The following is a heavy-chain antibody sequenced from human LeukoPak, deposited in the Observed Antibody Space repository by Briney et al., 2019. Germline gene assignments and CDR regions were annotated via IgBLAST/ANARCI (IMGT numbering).Heavy chain of an antibody. CDR3: AREIGPIQLHLWGSAFDY. D-gene: IGHD5-18*01. V-gene: IGHV4-4*07. CDR1: GGSISNYY. Sequence: SETLSLTCAVSGGSISNYYWSWIRQPAGKGLEWIGRMYSSGIINYNPSLSSRVTMTRDTSTSTVYMELSSLRSEDTAVYYCAREIGPIQLHLWGSAFDYWGQGTLVTVSS. J-gene: IGHJ4*02. CDR2: MYSSGII.